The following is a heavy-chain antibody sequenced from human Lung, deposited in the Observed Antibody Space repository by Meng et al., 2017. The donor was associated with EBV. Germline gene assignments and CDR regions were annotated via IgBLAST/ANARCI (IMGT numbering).Heavy chain of an antibody. Sequence: HLVQSGPEVRKPGASLKVSCKASGYTITSYAMHWVRQAPGQRLEWMGWINAGNGNTKYSEKFQSRVTITRDKAASTAYMELSSLRSEDTAVYYCARTGCSSSSCYDYWGQGTLVTVSS. J-gene: IGHJ4*02. CDR1: GYTITSYA. CDR2: INAGNGNT. D-gene: IGHD2-2*01. V-gene: IGHV1-3*01. CDR3: ARTGCSSSSCYDY.